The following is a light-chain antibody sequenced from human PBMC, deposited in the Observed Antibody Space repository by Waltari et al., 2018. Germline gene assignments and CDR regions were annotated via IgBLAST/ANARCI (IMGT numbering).Light chain of an antibody. CDR3: QQYNNWLYT. J-gene: IGKJ2*01. CDR1: QSVSSN. V-gene: IGKV3-15*01. CDR2: GAS. Sequence: EIVITQSPATLSVSPGERATLSCRASQSVSSNLAWYQQKPGQAPRLLIYGASTRATGSPARFSGSGSGTEFTLTISSLQSEDFAVYYCQQYNNWLYTFGQGTKLEIK.